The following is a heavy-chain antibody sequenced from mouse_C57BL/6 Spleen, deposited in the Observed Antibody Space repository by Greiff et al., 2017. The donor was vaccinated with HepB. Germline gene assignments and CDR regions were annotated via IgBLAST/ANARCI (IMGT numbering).Heavy chain of an antibody. J-gene: IGHJ3*01. Sequence: VQLQQPGAELVKPGASVKMSCKASGYTFTSYWITWVKQRPGQGLEWIGDIYPGSGSTNYNEKFKSKATLTVDTSSSTAYMQLSSLTSEDSAVYYCARDYYGSSQAWFAYWGQGTLVTVSA. CDR1: GYTFTSYW. D-gene: IGHD1-1*01. CDR2: IYPGSGST. CDR3: ARDYYGSSQAWFAY. V-gene: IGHV1-55*01.